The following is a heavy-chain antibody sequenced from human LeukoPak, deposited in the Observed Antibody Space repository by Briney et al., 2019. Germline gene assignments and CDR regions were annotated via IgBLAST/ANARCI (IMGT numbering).Heavy chain of an antibody. V-gene: IGHV3-7*01. D-gene: IGHD3-10*01. J-gene: IGHJ4*02. CDR2: IKGDGSEK. CDR1: GLTFSDYW. Sequence: GGSLRLSCAASGLTFSDYWMSWVRQAPGKGLEWVANIKGDGSEKYYVDSVKDRFTISRDNGKNSLYLQMNSLRAEDTAVYYCARDRRGVSVIWGQGTLVTVSS. CDR3: ARDRRGVSVI.